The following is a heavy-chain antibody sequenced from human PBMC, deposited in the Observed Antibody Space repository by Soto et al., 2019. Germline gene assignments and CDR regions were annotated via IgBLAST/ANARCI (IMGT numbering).Heavy chain of an antibody. V-gene: IGHV3-48*03. J-gene: IGHJ4*02. D-gene: IGHD3-22*01. Sequence: GGSLRLSCAASGFTFSSYEMNWVRQAPGKGLEWVSYISSSGDTIYYADSVKGRFTISRDNAKNSLYLQMNSLRAEDTAVYYCAGYYYNSRGRDFDYWGQGTPVTVSS. CDR3: AGYYYNSRGRDFDY. CDR2: ISSSGDTI. CDR1: GFTFSSYE.